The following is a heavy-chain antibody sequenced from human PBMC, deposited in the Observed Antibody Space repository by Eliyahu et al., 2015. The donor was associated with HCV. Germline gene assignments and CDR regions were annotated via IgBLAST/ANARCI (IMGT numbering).Heavy chain of an antibody. CDR1: GGSXTTYY. Sequence: QVQLQESGPGLVKPSETLSLTCTXSGGSXTTYYWXWXRPPPGKGLELIGVIPXSGSTNYPPSLKSRVTISVDTSKNQFSLNLTSVTAADTAMYYCASGGGGIAVTGTGGWFDPWGQGTLVTVSS. J-gene: IGHJ5*02. CDR2: IPXSGST. V-gene: IGHV4-59*01. D-gene: IGHD6-19*01. CDR3: ASGGGGIAVTGTGGWFDP.